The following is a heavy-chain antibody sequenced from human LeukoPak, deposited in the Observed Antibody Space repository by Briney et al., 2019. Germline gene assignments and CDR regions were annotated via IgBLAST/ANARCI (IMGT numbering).Heavy chain of an antibody. D-gene: IGHD3-22*01. J-gene: IGHJ4*02. V-gene: IGHV1-18*01. CDR3: ARAYYDSSGYYYPFDY. Sequence: ASVKVSCKASGYTFTSYGISWVRQAPGQGLEWMGWISAYNGNTNYAQELQGRVTMTTDTSTSTAYMELRSLRSDDTAVYYCARAYYDSSGYYYPFDYWGQGTLVTVSS. CDR1: GYTFTSYG. CDR2: ISAYNGNT.